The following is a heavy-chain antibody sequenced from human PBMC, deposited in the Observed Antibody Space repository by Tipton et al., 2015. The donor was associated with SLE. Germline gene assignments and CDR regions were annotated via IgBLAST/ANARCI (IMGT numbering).Heavy chain of an antibody. Sequence: QLVQSGAEVKKPGSSVKVSCKASGGTFSSYAISWVRQAPGQGLEWMGGFIPIFGTANYAQKFQGRVTITADESTSTAYMELSRLRSEDTAVYYCSSSRNYYYDTSEWYIDRWGRGDLGTVSS. CDR1: GGTFSSYA. D-gene: IGHD3-22*01. J-gene: IGHJ2*01. CDR2: FIPIFGTA. V-gene: IGHV1-69*01. CDR3: SSSRNYYYDTSEWYIDR.